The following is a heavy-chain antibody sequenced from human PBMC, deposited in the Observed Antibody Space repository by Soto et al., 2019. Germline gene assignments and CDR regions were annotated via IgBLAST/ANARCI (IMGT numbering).Heavy chain of an antibody. V-gene: IGHV4-59*01. Sequence: PQKLSLTYTVSGDSTNRYFWCWIRQPPGKGLEWIGYIYYSGNIDFNPSLKSRVAMSLDTSKNQLSLQLTSVTAADTVVYYCARETYSRCCYTYCGQGTLVT. CDR2: IYYSGNI. J-gene: IGHJ4*02. CDR1: GDSTNRYF. CDR3: ARETYSRCCYTY. D-gene: IGHD2-2*02.